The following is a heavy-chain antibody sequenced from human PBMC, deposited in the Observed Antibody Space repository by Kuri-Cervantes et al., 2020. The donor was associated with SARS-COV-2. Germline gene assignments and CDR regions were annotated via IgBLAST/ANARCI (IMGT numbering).Heavy chain of an antibody. CDR1: GFTFSDYY. D-gene: IGHD1-26*01. CDR2: ISSSSGYL. Sequence: GESLKISCAASGFTFSDYYMSWIRQAPGKGLEWVSSISSSSGYLYYADSVKGRFTISRDNAKNSLYLQMNSLRAEDTAVYYCARVIVGARGVDYWGQGTLVTVSS. V-gene: IGHV3-11*06. CDR3: ARVIVGARGVDY. J-gene: IGHJ4*02.